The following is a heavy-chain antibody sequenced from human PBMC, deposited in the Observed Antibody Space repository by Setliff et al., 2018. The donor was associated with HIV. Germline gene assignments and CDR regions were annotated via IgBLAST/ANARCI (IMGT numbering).Heavy chain of an antibody. V-gene: IGHV4-59*11. CDR1: GPSINIHY. Sequence: SETLSLTCTVSGPSINIHYWSWIRQSPGKAFEWIGYTYSTGSTNYNPSLQSRVTISMVASRNQFSLKVTSVTAADTAVYYCAKGAGFYGDYTFDHWGQGRQVTV. CDR3: AKGAGFYGDYTFDH. CDR2: TYSTGST. D-gene: IGHD4-17*01. J-gene: IGHJ4*02.